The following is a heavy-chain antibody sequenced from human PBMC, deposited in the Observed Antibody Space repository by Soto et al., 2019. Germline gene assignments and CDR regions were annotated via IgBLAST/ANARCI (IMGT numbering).Heavy chain of an antibody. V-gene: IGHV3-23*01. CDR3: AKGGYDFWSGYYTEALNYFDY. D-gene: IGHD3-3*01. CDR2: ISGSGGST. CDR1: GFTFSSYA. J-gene: IGHJ4*02. Sequence: GGSLRLSCAASGFTFSSYAMSWVRQAPGKGLEWVSAISGSGGSTYYADSVKGRFTISRDNSKNTLYLQMNSLRAEDTAVYYCAKGGYDFWSGYYTEALNYFDYWGQGTLVTVSS.